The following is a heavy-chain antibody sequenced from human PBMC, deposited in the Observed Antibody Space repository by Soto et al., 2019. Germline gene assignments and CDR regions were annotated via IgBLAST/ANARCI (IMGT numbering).Heavy chain of an antibody. CDR3: ARGSAYSDYDLEY. CDR2: VSGTGGSA. CDR1: GFTFSSYA. D-gene: IGHD4-17*01. J-gene: IGHJ4*02. Sequence: EVQLLESGGGLVRPGGSLRLSCAASGFTFSSYAMTWVRQAPGKGLGWVSGVSGTGGSAYYADSVKGRFTISRDKSTNRVYLHMNSLRAEDTAVYYCARGSAYSDYDLEYWGQGTLVTVSS. V-gene: IGHV3-23*01.